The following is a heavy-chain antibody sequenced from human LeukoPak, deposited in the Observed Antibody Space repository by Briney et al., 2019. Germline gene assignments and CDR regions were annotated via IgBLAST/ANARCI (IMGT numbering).Heavy chain of an antibody. Sequence: GRSLRLSCAASGFTFSNYGMHWFRQAPGKGLEWVAVIWYDGSYKSYGDSVKGRFTISRDNSKNTLFLQMNSLRADDTAVYYCARDTLIAAPKTGTVTRIGWFDTWGQGTLVTVSS. V-gene: IGHV3-33*01. CDR2: IWYDGSYK. J-gene: IGHJ5*02. CDR3: ARDTLIAAPKTGTVTRIGWFDT. CDR1: GFTFSNYG. D-gene: IGHD6-13*01.